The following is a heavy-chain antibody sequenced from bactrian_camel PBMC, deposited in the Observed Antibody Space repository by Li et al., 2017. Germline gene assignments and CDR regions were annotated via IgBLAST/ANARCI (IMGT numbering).Heavy chain of an antibody. D-gene: IGHD6*01. CDR1: GITFSSAY. CDR2: INGGGTST. CDR3: AKSGGTWYHEYTY. Sequence: QVQLVESGGGLVQPGGSLRLSCAASGITFSSAYMTWVRQAPGKGLEWVVGINGGGTSTYFADSVKGRFTISRDNAKNMLYLQMNSLKTDDTAMYYCAKSGGTWYHEYTYWGRGTQVTVS. V-gene: IGHV3S1*01. J-gene: IGHJ4*01.